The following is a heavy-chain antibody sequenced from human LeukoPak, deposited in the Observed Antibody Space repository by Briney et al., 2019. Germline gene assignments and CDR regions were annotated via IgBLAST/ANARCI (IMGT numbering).Heavy chain of an antibody. CDR1: GNSFRTNI. CDR3: ARERPTTTAFHV. CDR2: INAGNGNT. Sequence: RASVKVSCKTSGNSFRTNIINWVRQAPGQRLDWMGWINAGNGNTKYSEKFQGRVTITRDTSASTVYMELSSLRSEDTAVYYCARERPTTTAFHVWGQGTMVIVS. J-gene: IGHJ3*01. D-gene: IGHD1-14*01. V-gene: IGHV1-3*01.